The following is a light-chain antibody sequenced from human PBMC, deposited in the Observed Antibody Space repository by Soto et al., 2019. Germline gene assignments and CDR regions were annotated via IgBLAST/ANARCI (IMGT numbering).Light chain of an antibody. CDR3: QQHSNTPQT. Sequence: DIVMTQSPDSLAVSLGERATINCKSSKSVLHSSNNTNYLAWYQQRPGQPPKLLIYWASTRESGVPDRFSGSGSGTDFTLTINGLQAEDVAVYYCQQHSNTPQTFGHGNKVEIK. CDR1: KSVLHSSNNTNY. V-gene: IGKV4-1*01. J-gene: IGKJ1*01. CDR2: WAS.